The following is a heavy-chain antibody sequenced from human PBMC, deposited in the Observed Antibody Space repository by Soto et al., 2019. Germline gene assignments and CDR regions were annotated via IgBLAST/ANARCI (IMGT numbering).Heavy chain of an antibody. Sequence: LRLSCAASGFTFSSYWMSWVRQAPGKGLEWVANIKQDGSEKYYVDSVKGRFTISRDNAKNSLYLQMNSLRAEDTAVYYCARDGQLVINYFDYWGQGTLVTVSS. CDR3: ARDGQLVINYFDY. CDR1: GFTFSSYW. J-gene: IGHJ4*02. CDR2: IKQDGSEK. V-gene: IGHV3-7*01. D-gene: IGHD6-13*01.